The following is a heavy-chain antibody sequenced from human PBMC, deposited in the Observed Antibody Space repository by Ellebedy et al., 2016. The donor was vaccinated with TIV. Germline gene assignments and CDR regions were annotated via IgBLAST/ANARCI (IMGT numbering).Heavy chain of an antibody. CDR2: IYYSGST. J-gene: IGHJ3*02. V-gene: IGHV4-39*01. CDR3: AKIDMATILDAFDI. CDR1: GGSISSSSYY. Sequence: MPSETLSLTCTVSGGSISSSSYYWGWIRQPPGKGLEWIGSIYYSGSTYYNPSLKSRVTISVDTSTNQFSLRLRSVTAADTAVFYCAKIDMATILDAFDIWGQGTMVTVSS. D-gene: IGHD5-24*01.